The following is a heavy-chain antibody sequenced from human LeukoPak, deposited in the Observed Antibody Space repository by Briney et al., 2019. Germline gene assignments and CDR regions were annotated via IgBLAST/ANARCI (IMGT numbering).Heavy chain of an antibody. Sequence: PGGSLRLPCAASGFTFSSYAMHWVRQAPGKGLEYVSAISSNGGSTYYANSVKGRFTISRDNSKNTLYLQMGSLRAEDMAVYYCARSCFGYSGYGVYDYWGQGTLVTVSS. CDR2: ISSNGGST. CDR3: ARSCFGYSGYGVYDY. V-gene: IGHV3-64*01. D-gene: IGHD5-12*01. CDR1: GFTFSSYA. J-gene: IGHJ4*02.